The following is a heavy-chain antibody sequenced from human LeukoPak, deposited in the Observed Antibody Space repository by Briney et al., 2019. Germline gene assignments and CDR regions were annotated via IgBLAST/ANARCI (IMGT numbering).Heavy chain of an antibody. CDR1: GFTFSSYA. Sequence: GGSLRLSCAASGFTFSSYAMHWVRRAPGNGLEWVAVISYDGSNKYYADSVKGRFTISRDNSKNTLYLQMNSLRAEDTAVYYCARDLRVRPPTSYYFDYWGQGTLVTVSS. J-gene: IGHJ4*02. V-gene: IGHV3-30-3*01. CDR3: ARDLRVRPPTSYYFDY. D-gene: IGHD4-17*01. CDR2: ISYDGSNK.